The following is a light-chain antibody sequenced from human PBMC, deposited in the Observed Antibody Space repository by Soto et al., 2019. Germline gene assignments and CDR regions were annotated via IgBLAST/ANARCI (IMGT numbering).Light chain of an antibody. CDR1: SSDVGGYNY. CDR3: AAWDDSLSGVV. J-gene: IGLJ2*01. CDR2: EVN. V-gene: IGLV2-14*01. Sequence: QSALTQPASVSGSLGQSITISCTGTSSDVGGYNYVSWYQQHPGKAPKLMLYEVNSRPSGVSSRFSGSKSGNTASLTISGLQAEDEADYYCAAWDDSLSGVVFGGGTKLTVL.